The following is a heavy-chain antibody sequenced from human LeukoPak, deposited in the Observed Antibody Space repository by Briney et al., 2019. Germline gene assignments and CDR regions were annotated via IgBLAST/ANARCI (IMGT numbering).Heavy chain of an antibody. J-gene: IGHJ3*02. D-gene: IGHD1-20*01. Sequence: SETLSLTCTVSGGSVSSGSYYWSWIRQPPGKGLEWIGYIYYSGSTNYNPSLKSRVTISVDTSKNQFSLKLSSVTAADTAVYYCARSNWREYAFDIWGQRTMVTVSS. CDR2: IYYSGST. V-gene: IGHV4-61*01. CDR3: ARSNWREYAFDI. CDR1: GGSVSSGSYY.